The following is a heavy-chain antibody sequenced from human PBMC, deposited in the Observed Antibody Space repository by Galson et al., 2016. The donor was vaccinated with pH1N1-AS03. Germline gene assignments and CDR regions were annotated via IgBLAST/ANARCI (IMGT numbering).Heavy chain of an antibody. CDR2: IYPGDSDS. Sequence: QSGAEVTKLGESLKISCEGSGFRLSNHWIGWVRQMPGKGLEWMGIIYPGDSDSRYSPSFQGHVTISADKSINTAYLQWTSLQASDTAMYYCAKLAVAGRWFFDYWGQGTLVTVS. CDR1: GFRLSNHW. D-gene: IGHD6-19*01. CDR3: AKLAVAGRWFFDY. J-gene: IGHJ4*02. V-gene: IGHV5-51*03.